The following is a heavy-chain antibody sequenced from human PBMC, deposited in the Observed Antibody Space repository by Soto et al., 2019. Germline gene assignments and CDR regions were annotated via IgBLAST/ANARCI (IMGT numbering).Heavy chain of an antibody. V-gene: IGHV4-59*01. D-gene: IGHD2-2*01. CDR3: ARVGVVVVASTGPSTGPPHYYYHMDV. Sequence: QVQLQESGPGLVKPSETLSLTCTVSGGSMSTYYWSWIRQPPGKGLELIGYISYSGSTTHNPSLKIRVTLSVDTSTNQFSLKMSSVTAADTAVYYCARVGVVVVASTGPSTGPPHYYYHMDVWGTGTTVTVSS. J-gene: IGHJ6*03. CDR2: ISYSGST. CDR1: GGSMSTYY.